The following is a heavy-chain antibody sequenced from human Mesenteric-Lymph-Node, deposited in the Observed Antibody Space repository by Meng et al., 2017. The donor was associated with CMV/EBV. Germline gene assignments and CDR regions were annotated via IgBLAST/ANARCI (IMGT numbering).Heavy chain of an antibody. CDR2: INHSGST. CDR3: ARHQRWLKSEGGFNY. V-gene: IGHV4-34*01. D-gene: IGHD4-23*01. Sequence: AQLQRSGAGSVMPAVPLSRTCAVCVGAFSGNYWSWIRPPPGKGLEWIGEINHSGSTNYNPSLKSRVTISVETSKNQFSLKLSSVTAADTAVYYCARHQRWLKSEGGFNYWGQGTLVTVSS. CDR1: VGAFSGNY. J-gene: IGHJ4*02.